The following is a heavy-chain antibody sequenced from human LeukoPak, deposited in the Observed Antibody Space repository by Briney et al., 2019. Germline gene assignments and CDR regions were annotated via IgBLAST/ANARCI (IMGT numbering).Heavy chain of an antibody. Sequence: PSETLSLTCTVSGGSISSYYWNRIRQPPRKGLEWIGYIYYSGSTNYNPSLKSRVTISVDTSKNQFSLKLSSVTAADTAVYYCAGRLWRRDGYNLSAFDIWGQGTMVTVSS. CDR3: AGRLWRRDGYNLSAFDI. CDR1: GGSISSYY. J-gene: IGHJ3*02. V-gene: IGHV4-59*01. D-gene: IGHD5-24*01. CDR2: IYYSGST.